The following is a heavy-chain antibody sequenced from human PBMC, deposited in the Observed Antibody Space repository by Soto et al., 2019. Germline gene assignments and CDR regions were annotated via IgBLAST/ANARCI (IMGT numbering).Heavy chain of an antibody. Sequence: SVKVSCKASGGTFSSYAISRVRQAPGQGLEWMGGIIPIFGTANYAQKFQGRVTITADESTSTAYMELSSLRSEDTAVYYCAGSGYDLGLCDYWGQGTLVTVSS. CDR2: IIPIFGTA. V-gene: IGHV1-69*13. J-gene: IGHJ4*02. CDR3: AGSGYDLGLCDY. CDR1: GGTFSSYA. D-gene: IGHD5-12*01.